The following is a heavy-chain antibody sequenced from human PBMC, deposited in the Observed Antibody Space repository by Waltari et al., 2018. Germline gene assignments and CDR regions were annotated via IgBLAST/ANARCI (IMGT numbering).Heavy chain of an antibody. Sequence: EVQLVESGGGLVQPGGSLRLSCAASGSTFSTYWMPWVRQAPGKGLVWVSRSDTDGMTTDYADSVKGRFIISRDNARNTLYLQMNSLRAEDTAIYYCGSDLTGVQDFWGPGTLVTVSS. J-gene: IGHJ4*02. V-gene: IGHV3-74*01. D-gene: IGHD2-8*02. CDR3: GSDLTGVQDF. CDR1: GSTFSTYW. CDR2: SDTDGMTT.